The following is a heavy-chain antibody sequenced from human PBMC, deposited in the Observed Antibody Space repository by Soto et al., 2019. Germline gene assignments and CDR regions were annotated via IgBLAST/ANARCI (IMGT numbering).Heavy chain of an antibody. CDR1: GLSITDSEMG. D-gene: IGHD6-19*01. V-gene: IGHV2-26*01. CDR2: IDSSGEK. CDR3: GRRHLAVAVSHGFGP. Sequence: QVTLKESGPVLVKPTETLTLRCTVSGLSITDSEMGVSWIRQPPGQPLEWLAHIDSSGEKSYRTFLKSRLAISKDTSKRQVVRTMTNMDPADTATYYCGRRHLAVAVSHGFGPWGQGSPVVVA. J-gene: IGHJ5*02.